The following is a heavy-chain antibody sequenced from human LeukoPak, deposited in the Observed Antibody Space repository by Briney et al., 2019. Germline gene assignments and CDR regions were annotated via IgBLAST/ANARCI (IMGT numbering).Heavy chain of an antibody. J-gene: IGHJ4*02. D-gene: IGHD6-6*01. Sequence: ASVKVSCKASGGTFSSYAISWVRQAPGQGLEWMGIINPSGGSTSYAQKFQGRVTMTRDTSTSTVYMELSSLRSEDTAVYYCATSLGQLVEKDYWGQGTLVTVSS. CDR1: GGTFSSYA. CDR2: INPSGGST. V-gene: IGHV1-46*01. CDR3: ATSLGQLVEKDY.